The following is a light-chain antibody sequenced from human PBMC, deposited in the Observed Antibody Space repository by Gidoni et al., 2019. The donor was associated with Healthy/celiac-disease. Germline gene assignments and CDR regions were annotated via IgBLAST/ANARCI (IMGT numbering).Light chain of an antibody. CDR1: QSVSSN. CDR2: GAS. J-gene: IGKJ1*01. V-gene: IGKV3-15*01. Sequence: DIVMMQPPATLSVSPGERATLSCRASQSVSSNLAWYQQKPGQAPRLLIYGASTRATGIPARFSGSGSGTEFTLTISSLQSEDFAVYYCQQYNNWPGTFGQGTKVEIK. CDR3: QQYNNWPGT.